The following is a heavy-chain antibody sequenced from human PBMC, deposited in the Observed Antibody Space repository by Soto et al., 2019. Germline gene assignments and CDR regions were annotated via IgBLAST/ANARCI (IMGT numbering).Heavy chain of an antibody. CDR2: ISGSGGST. V-gene: IGHV3-23*01. J-gene: IGHJ6*02. CDR3: AKAGFGELPILPTYYYYGMDV. Sequence: PGGSLRLSCAASGFTFSSYAMSWVRPAPGKGPEWVSAISGSGGSTYYADSVKGRFTISRDNSKNTLYLQMNSLRAEDTAVYYCAKAGFGELPILPTYYYYGMDVWGQGTTVTVSS. CDR1: GFTFSSYA. D-gene: IGHD3-10*01.